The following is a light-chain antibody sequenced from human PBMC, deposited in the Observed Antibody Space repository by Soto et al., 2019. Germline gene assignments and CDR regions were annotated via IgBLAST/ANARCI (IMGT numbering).Light chain of an antibody. Sequence: EMELTQSPATLSLSPGERATLSCRASQSVSTYLAWYQQQPGQAPRLLIYDASNRATGIPARFSGSGSGTDFSLTISSLEPEDFEVYCCHHRSKGITFGEGTRLESK. CDR2: DAS. CDR1: QSVSTY. CDR3: HHRSKGIT. V-gene: IGKV3-11*01. J-gene: IGKJ5*01.